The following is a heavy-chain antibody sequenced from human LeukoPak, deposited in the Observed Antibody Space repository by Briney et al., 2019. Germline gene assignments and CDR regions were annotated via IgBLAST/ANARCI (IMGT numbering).Heavy chain of an antibody. J-gene: IGHJ3*02. V-gene: IGHV4-39*07. CDR3: SLDSSGYYYEGGAFDI. CDR2: SYYSGST. D-gene: IGHD3-22*01. CDR1: GGSISSSSYY. Sequence: SETLSLTCTVSGGSISSSSYYWGWIRQPPGKGLEWIGNSYYSGSTYYNPSLKSRVTISVDTSKNQFSLKLSSVTAADTAVYASSLDSSGYYYEGGAFDIWGQGTMVTVSS.